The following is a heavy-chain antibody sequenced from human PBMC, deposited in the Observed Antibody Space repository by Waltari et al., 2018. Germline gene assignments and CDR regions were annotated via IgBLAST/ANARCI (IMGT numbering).Heavy chain of an antibody. V-gene: IGHV3-21*01. CDR1: GFTFSSSS. CDR3: AREGLWFNHFDF. Sequence: EVQLVESGGGLVKPGGSLRLSCTASGFTFSSSSMNWVRQAPGKGLEWVSFVSGRSSLLNYADSVKGRFTISRDNAKNSLFLQMNNLRVEDTAVYYCAREGLWFNHFDFWGQGVLVTVSS. CDR2: VSGRSSLL. J-gene: IGHJ4*02. D-gene: IGHD2-21*01.